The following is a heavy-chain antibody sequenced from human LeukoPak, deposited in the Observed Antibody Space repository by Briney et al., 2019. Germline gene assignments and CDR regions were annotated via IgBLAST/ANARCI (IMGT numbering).Heavy chain of an antibody. D-gene: IGHD5-12*01. V-gene: IGHV3-30*04. Sequence: GGSLRLSCAASGFTFSSYAMHWVRQAPGKGLEWVAVISYDGTNKYYADSVEGRFTISRDNSKNTLDLQMDSLRPEDTAVYYCARDLYSGYGRRGHLEYWGQGTLVTVSS. CDR2: ISYDGTNK. CDR3: ARDLYSGYGRRGHLEY. CDR1: GFTFSSYA. J-gene: IGHJ4*02.